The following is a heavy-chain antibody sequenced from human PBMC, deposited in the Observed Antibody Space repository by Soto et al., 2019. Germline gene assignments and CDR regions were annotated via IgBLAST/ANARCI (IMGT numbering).Heavy chain of an antibody. D-gene: IGHD5-12*01. J-gene: IGHJ4*02. CDR1: GFTFGDYA. CDR2: IRSKAYGGTT. CDR3: TSQVVTMGFDY. V-gene: IGHV3-49*03. Sequence: PGGSLRLSCTASGFTFGDYAMSWFRQAPGKGLEWVGFIRSKAYGGTTEYAASVKGRFTISRDDSKSIAYLQMKSLKTEDTAVYYCTSQVVTMGFDYWGQGTLVTVSS.